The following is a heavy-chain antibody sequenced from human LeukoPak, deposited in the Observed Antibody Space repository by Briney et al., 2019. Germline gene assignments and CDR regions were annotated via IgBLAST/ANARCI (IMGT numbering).Heavy chain of an antibody. D-gene: IGHD6-13*01. CDR3: ARVSSSWTAEDY. J-gene: IGHJ4*02. Sequence: SETLSLTFTVSGGSISSYYWSWIRQPPGKGLEWIGYIYYSGSTNYNPSLKSRITISVDTSKNQFSLKLSSVTAADTAVYYCARVSSSWTAEDYWGQGTLVTVSS. CDR1: GGSISSYY. V-gene: IGHV4-59*01. CDR2: IYYSGST.